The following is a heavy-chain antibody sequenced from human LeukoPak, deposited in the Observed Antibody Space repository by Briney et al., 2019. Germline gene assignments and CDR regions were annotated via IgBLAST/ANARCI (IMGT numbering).Heavy chain of an antibody. CDR1: GFPFSSYW. Sequence: GGSLRLSCAASGFPFSSYWMAWVRQAPGKGLEWVATITLDGSDSYYVDSVKGRFTVSRDNAKNSLYLQMNSLRAEDTAVFYCTTENWYVFENWGQGSLVTVSS. CDR3: TTENWYVFEN. V-gene: IGHV3-7*04. CDR2: ITLDGSDS. D-gene: IGHD1-1*01. J-gene: IGHJ4*02.